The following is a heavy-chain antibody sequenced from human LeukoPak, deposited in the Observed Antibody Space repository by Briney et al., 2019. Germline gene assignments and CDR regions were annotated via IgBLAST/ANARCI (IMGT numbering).Heavy chain of an antibody. CDR2: IYSDGTT. V-gene: IGHV3-53*01. CDR1: GFTLRVNY. Sequence: GGSLRLSCAASGFTLRVNYMTWIRQTPGRGLEWVSVIYSDGTTKYADSAKGRFTISRDNSKSMVYLQMDRLRAEDTAVYYCAKARGLGIVGAHFDYWGQGTLVTVSS. J-gene: IGHJ4*02. CDR3: AKARGLGIVGAHFDY. D-gene: IGHD1-26*01.